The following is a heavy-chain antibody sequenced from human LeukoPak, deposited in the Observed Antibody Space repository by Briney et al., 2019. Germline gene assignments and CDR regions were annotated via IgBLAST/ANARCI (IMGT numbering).Heavy chain of an antibody. J-gene: IGHJ4*02. V-gene: IGHV3-7*01. CDR3: VRTGVLWWGRRVCYFDY. CDR1: GFTFSSYW. CDR2: IKQDGSEK. D-gene: IGHD2-21*01. Sequence: PGGSLRLSCAASGFTFSSYWMSWVRQAPGKGLEWVANIKQDGSEKYYVDSVKGRFTISRDNAKNSLYLQLNSLGAEDTAVYYCVRTGVLWWGRRVCYFDYWGQGTLVTVSS.